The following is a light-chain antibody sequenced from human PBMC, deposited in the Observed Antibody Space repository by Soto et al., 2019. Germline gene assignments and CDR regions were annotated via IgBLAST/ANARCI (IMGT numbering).Light chain of an antibody. V-gene: IGLV8-61*01. Sequence: QTVVTQEPSISVSPGGTVTLTCGLTSGSVSITSYPSWFQQTPGQAPRTLIYSTNTRSSGFSDRFSGSILGGKAALTITWAQAADESDYYCALYLGGGITVFGGGTQLTVL. CDR1: SGSVSITSY. J-gene: IGLJ3*02. CDR3: ALYLGGGITV. CDR2: STN.